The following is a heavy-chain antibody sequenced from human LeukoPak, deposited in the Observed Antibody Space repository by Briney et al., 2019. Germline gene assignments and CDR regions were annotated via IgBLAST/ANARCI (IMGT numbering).Heavy chain of an antibody. J-gene: IGHJ4*02. CDR1: GFPFSPYS. D-gene: IGHD1-1*01. CDR2: ISSSSRYI. V-gene: IGHV3-21*01. Sequence: GGSLRLSCAASGFPFSPYSMNWVRQAPGKGLEWVSSISSSSRYIYYADSVKGRFTISRDNAKNSLYLQMNSLRAEDTAVYYCARDRGLPTGGTSDYWGQGTLVTVSS. CDR3: ARDRGLPTGGTSDY.